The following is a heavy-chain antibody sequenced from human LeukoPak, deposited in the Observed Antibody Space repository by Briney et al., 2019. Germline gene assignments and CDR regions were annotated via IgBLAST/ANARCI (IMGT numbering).Heavy chain of an antibody. Sequence: KPSETLSLTCAVYGGSFSGYYWSWIRQPPGKGLEWIGEINHSGSTNYNPSLKSRVTISVDTSKNQFSLKLSSVTAADTAVYYCARGLFTIFGGNWFDPWGQGTLVTVSS. V-gene: IGHV4-34*01. CDR2: INHSGST. J-gene: IGHJ5*02. CDR1: GGSFSGYY. CDR3: ARGLFTIFGGNWFDP. D-gene: IGHD3-3*01.